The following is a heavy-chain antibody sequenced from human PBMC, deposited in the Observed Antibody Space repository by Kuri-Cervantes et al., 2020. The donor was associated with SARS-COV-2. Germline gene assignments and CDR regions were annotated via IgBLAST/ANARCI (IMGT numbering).Heavy chain of an antibody. CDR1: GFTVSSNY. CDR2: IYSGGST. V-gene: IGHV3-53*01. Sequence: GESLKISCAASGFTVSSNYMSWVRQAPGKGLEWVSVIYSGGSTYYAGSVKGRFTISRDNSKNTLYLQMNSLRAEDTAVYYCARGAGISGWFDWGQGTLVTVAS. CDR3: ARGAGISGWFD. J-gene: IGHJ4*02. D-gene: IGHD6-19*01.